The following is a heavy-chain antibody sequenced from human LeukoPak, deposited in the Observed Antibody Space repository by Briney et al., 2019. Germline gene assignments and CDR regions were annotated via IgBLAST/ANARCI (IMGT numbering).Heavy chain of an antibody. CDR3: ARDRVTIFGRYYYYMDV. Sequence: ASVKVSCKASGYTFTGYYMHWVRQAPGQGLEWMGWINPSSGGTNYAQKFQGRVTMTRDTSISTAYMELSRLRSDDTAVYYCARDRVTIFGRYYYYMDVWGKGTTVTVSS. V-gene: IGHV1-2*02. CDR2: INPSSGGT. D-gene: IGHD3-3*01. J-gene: IGHJ6*03. CDR1: GYTFTGYY.